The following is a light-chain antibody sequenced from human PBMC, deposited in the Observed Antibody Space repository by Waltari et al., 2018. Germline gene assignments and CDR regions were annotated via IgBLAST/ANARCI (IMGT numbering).Light chain of an antibody. J-gene: IGLJ2*01. V-gene: IGLV3-25*03. CDR2: KDT. CDR3: QSADSSGTYVE. Sequence: SYELTQPPSVSVSPGHTARITCPGDALPIQYAHWYQQKPGQAPALVIYKDTERPSGIPERFSGASSGTTVTLTISGVRAEDEADYYCQSADSSGTYVEFGGGTKLTV. CDR1: ALPIQY.